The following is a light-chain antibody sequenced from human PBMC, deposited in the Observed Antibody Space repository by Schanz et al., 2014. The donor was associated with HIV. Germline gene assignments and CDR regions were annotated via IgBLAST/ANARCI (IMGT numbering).Light chain of an antibody. CDR3: AAWDDGLSGRV. J-gene: IGLJ2*01. CDR1: SSNIGTYN. CDR2: RNN. V-gene: IGLV1-47*01. Sequence: QSVLTQPPSTSGTPGQRVAISCSGSSSNIGTYNVNWYQQLPGTAPKLLIYRNNQRPSGVPDRFSGSKSGTLASLAISGLRSDDEADYYCAAWDDGLSGRVFGGGTKLTVL.